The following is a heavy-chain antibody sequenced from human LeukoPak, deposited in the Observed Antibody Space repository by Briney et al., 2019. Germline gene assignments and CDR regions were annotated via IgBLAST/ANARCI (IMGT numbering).Heavy chain of an antibody. D-gene: IGHD3-3*01. V-gene: IGHV4-31*03. CDR2: IYYSGST. CDR3: ARVACGNFWSGYYTSYYYYMDV. Sequence: PSQTLSLTCTVSGGSLSSGGYYWSWIRQHPGKGLEWIGYIYYSGSTYYNPSLKSRVTISVDTSKNQFSLKLSSVTAADTAVYYCARVACGNFWSGYYTSYYYYMDVWGKGTTVTVSS. J-gene: IGHJ6*03. CDR1: GGSLSSGGYY.